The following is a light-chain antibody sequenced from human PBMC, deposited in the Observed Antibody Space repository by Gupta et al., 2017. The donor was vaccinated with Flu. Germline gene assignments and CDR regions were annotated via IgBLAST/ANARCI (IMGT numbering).Light chain of an antibody. Sequence: ETVMTQSRLALSVTPGEAASISCRSSQSLLHINGYNYLDWYLQKPGQPPQLLIYLASKRASGVPDRFSGSGSGTKFTLKISRVEADDVGIYYCRQALQTPATVGQGTKVEIK. CDR1: QSLLHINGYNY. V-gene: IGKV2-28*01. CDR2: LAS. J-gene: IGKJ1*01. CDR3: RQALQTPAT.